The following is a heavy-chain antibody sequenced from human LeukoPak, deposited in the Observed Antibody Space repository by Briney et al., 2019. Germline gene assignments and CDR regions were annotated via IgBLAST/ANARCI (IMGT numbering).Heavy chain of an antibody. CDR2: ISYDGSNK. CDR1: GFTFSSYG. J-gene: IGHJ4*02. D-gene: IGHD3-10*01. Sequence: PGRSLRLSCAASGFTFSSYGMHWVRQAPGKGPEWVAVISYDGSNKYYADSVKGRFTISRDNSKNTLYLQMNSLRAEDTAVYYCAKDPDYYRSASPLDYWGQGTLVTVSS. V-gene: IGHV3-30*18. CDR3: AKDPDYYRSASPLDY.